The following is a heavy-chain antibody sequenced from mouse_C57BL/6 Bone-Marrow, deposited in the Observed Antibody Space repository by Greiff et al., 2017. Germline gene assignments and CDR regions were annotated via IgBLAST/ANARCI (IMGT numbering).Heavy chain of an antibody. CDR3: SRPPSHYDDYCYFDV. D-gene: IGHD2-4*01. Sequence: VQLQQSGPELVKPGDSVKISCKASGYSFTGYFMNWVMQSHGQSLEWIGRINPYNGDTFYNQKFKGKATLTVDKSSSTAHMELRSLTSEDSAVYYCSRPPSHYDDYCYFDVWGKGTTVTVSS. CDR2: INPYNGDT. CDR1: GYSFTGYF. V-gene: IGHV1-20*01. J-gene: IGHJ1*03.